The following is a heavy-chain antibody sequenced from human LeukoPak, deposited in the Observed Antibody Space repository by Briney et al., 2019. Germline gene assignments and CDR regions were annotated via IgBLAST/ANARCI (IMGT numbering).Heavy chain of an antibody. CDR1: GGSISSNIYY. J-gene: IGHJ6*03. Sequence: SETLSLTCTVSGGSISSNIYYWGWIRQPPGKGLEWIGEINHSGSTNYNPSLKSRVTISVDTSKNQFSLKLSSVTAADTAVYYCARADSKKSRYYYYYMDVWGKGTTVTVSS. D-gene: IGHD6-13*01. V-gene: IGHV4-39*07. CDR3: ARADSKKSRYYYYYMDV. CDR2: INHSGST.